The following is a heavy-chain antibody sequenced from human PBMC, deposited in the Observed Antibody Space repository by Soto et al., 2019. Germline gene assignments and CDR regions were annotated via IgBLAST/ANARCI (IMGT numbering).Heavy chain of an antibody. CDR2: IIPIFGTA. D-gene: IGHD3-9*01. CDR1: GGTFSSYA. Sequence: GASVKVSCKASGGTFSSYAISWVRQAPGQGLEWMGGIIPIFGTANYAQKFQGRVTITADKSTSTAYMELSSLRSEDTAVYYCAYDILTGYYRAAVYHYGMDVWGQGTTVTVSS. J-gene: IGHJ6*02. CDR3: AYDILTGYYRAAVYHYGMDV. V-gene: IGHV1-69*06.